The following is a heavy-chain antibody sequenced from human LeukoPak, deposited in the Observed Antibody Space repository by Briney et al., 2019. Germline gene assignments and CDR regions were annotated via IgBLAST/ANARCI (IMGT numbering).Heavy chain of an antibody. J-gene: IGHJ5*02. V-gene: IGHV3-23*01. Sequence: GGSLRLSCSASGFIFNNYGLMWVRQAPGKGLEWVSAISNDGGGTTYADFVKGRFTISRDNSKNTLSLQMNSLRPEDTALYYSAKGNSGYFADLWGQGTVVTVSS. CDR2: ISNDGGGT. CDR3: AKGNSGYFADL. CDR1: GFIFNNYG. D-gene: IGHD3-22*01.